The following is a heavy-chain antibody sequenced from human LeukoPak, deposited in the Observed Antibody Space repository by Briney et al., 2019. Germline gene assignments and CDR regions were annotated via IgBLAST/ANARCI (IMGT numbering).Heavy chain of an antibody. CDR1: SGSFSGYY. CDR3: ARRVHYYGSGTPSDY. CDR2: INHSGST. D-gene: IGHD3-10*01. J-gene: IGHJ4*02. V-gene: IGHV4-34*01. Sequence: SETLSLTCAVYSGSFSGYYWSWIRQPPGKGLEWIGEINHSGSTNYNPSLKSRVTISVDTSKNQFSLKLSSVTAADTAVYYCARRVHYYGSGTPSDYWGQGTPVTVSS.